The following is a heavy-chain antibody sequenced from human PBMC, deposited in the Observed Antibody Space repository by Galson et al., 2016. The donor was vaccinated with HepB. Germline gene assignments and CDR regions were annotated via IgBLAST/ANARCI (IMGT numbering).Heavy chain of an antibody. D-gene: IGHD6-19*01. Sequence: SLRLSCAASGFTFTNFAMTWVRQAPEKGLEWVSSISSDGASTYYADSVKGRFSVSRDNSKNTLILQLNSLRAEDTAMYYCAKDPRETSGWFSYNWFDPWGQGTLVSVS. V-gene: IGHV3-23*01. CDR2: ISSDGAST. J-gene: IGHJ5*02. CDR3: AKDPRETSGWFSYNWFDP. CDR1: GFTFTNFA.